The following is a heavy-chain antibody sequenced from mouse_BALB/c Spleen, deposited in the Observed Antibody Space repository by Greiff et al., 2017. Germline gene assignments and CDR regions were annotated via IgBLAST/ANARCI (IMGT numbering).Heavy chain of an antibody. CDR2: ILPGSGST. J-gene: IGHJ2*01. CDR3: ARDGSSLYYFDY. D-gene: IGHD1-1*01. V-gene: IGHV1-9*01. CDR1: GYTFSSYW. Sequence: VQLQQSGAELMKPGASVKISCKATGYTFSSYWIEWVKQRPGHGLEWIGEILPGSGSTNYNEKFKGKATFTADTSSNTAYMQLSSLTSEDSAVYYCARDGSSLYYFDYWGQGTTLTVSS.